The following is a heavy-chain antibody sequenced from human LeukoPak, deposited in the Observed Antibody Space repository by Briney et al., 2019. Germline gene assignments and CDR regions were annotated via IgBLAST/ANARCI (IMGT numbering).Heavy chain of an antibody. CDR3: ARDQDGMGTTMDL. CDR1: GFSFSRYW. V-gene: IGHV3-74*01. J-gene: IGHJ4*02. D-gene: IGHD1-1*01. Sequence: PGGSLRLSCAASGFSFSRYWMPWVRQAPGEGLMWVSRINSDGSSTWYADSVKGRFTISRDNARNTLSLQMSSLGVEDTALYYCARDQDGMGTTMDLWGQGTQVIVSS. CDR2: INSDGSST.